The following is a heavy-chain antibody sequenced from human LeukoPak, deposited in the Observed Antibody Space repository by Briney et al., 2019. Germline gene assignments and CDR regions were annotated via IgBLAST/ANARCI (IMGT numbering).Heavy chain of an antibody. CDR1: GGSLTDHY. Sequence: SDPLSLPCSVSGGSLTDHYGVWIRQPPGRGLECIGFIYYSGSTNYNPALKTRATISVNTSKSQCSLKLKSVTAADTAVYYCARRGFGEAMEYWGQGTLVAVSS. D-gene: IGHD3-10*01. CDR3: ARRGFGEAMEY. CDR2: IYYSGST. J-gene: IGHJ4*02. V-gene: IGHV4-59*08.